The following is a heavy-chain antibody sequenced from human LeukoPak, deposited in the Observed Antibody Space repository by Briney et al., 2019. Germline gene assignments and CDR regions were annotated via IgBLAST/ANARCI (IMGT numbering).Heavy chain of an antibody. Sequence: GEPLKISCKGSGDSFSSYWIGWVRQITGQGLEWMGIIYPGYSDTRYSPSFQGQVTISVDKSISTAYPQWSSLKASDTALYYCARHVVNGIFRWFDPWGQGTLVTVSS. J-gene: IGHJ5*02. CDR3: ARHVVNGIFRWFDP. D-gene: IGHD2-8*01. CDR1: GDSFSSYW. V-gene: IGHV5-51*01. CDR2: IYPGYSDT.